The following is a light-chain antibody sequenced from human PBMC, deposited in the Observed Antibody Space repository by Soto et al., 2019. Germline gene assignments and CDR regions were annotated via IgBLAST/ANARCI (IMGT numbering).Light chain of an antibody. CDR3: YPHETSPPT. CDR1: QTGNSPY. V-gene: IGKV3-20*01. CDR2: GAS. J-gene: IGKJ3*01. Sequence: EIVLTQSPGTLSLSPGERGTLSCRTSQTGNSPYLAWYQQKPGQSPRLLISGASTRATGIPDRFSGSGAGTEFTLPISRLESDDFAVYYCYPHETSPPTVGPGTKVDVK.